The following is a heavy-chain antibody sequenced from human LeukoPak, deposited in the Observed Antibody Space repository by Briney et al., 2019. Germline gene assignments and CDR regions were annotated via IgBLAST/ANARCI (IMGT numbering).Heavy chain of an antibody. Sequence: PGGSLRLSCAASGFTVSSNYMSWVRQAPGKGLEWVSVIYSGGSTYYADSVKGRFTISSDNSKNTLYLQMNSLRAEDTSVYYCAGGSGWYKTPNCFDYWGQGTLVTVSS. D-gene: IGHD6-19*01. V-gene: IGHV3-53*01. CDR2: IYSGGST. CDR3: AGGSGWYKTPNCFDY. J-gene: IGHJ4*02. CDR1: GFTVSSNY.